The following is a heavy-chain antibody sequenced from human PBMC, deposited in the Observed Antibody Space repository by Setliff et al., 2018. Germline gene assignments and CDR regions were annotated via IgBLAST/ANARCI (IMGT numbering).Heavy chain of an antibody. J-gene: IGHJ3*01. CDR2: ISGYNCHT. CDR1: GYTFSRNY. CDR3: ARELLRSSSWRPDAFDD. Sequence: ASVTVSCKAYGYTFSRNYITWVRQAPGRGLAWMGWISGYNCHTEYEHKFRHKFTMTTETSPRTAYMELRSLIFDDTAIYYCARELLRSSSWRPDAFDDWGQGTMVTVSS. D-gene: IGHD6-13*01. V-gene: IGHV1-18*01.